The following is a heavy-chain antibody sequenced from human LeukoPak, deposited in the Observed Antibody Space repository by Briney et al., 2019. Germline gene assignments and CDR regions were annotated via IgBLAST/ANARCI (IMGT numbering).Heavy chain of an antibody. Sequence: SETLSLTCAVYGGSFSGYYWSWIRQPPGKGLEWIGEINHSGSTNYKPSLKSRVTISVDTSKNQFSLKLSSVTAADTAVYYCARARGIVATTIDYWGQGTLVTVSS. J-gene: IGHJ4*02. CDR2: INHSGST. D-gene: IGHD5-12*01. CDR1: GGSFSGYY. V-gene: IGHV4-34*01. CDR3: ARARGIVATTIDY.